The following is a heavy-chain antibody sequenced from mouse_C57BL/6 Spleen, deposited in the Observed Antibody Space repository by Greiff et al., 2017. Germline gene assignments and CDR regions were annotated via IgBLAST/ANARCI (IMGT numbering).Heavy chain of an antibody. CDR3: ARHEAPLHGDYAMDY. V-gene: IGHV1-62-2*01. Sequence: VQLQESGAELVKPGASVKLSCKASGYTFTEYTIHWVKQRSGQGLEWIGWFYPGRGSIKYNEKFQDKATLTADKSSSTVYMEISRLTSEDSAVYFCARHEAPLHGDYAMDYWGQGTSVTVSS. CDR2: FYPGRGSI. CDR1: GYTFTEYT. J-gene: IGHJ4*01.